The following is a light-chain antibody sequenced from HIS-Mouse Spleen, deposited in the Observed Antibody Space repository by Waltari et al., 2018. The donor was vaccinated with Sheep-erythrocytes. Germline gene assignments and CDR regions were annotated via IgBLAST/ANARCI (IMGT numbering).Light chain of an antibody. CDR3: AAWDDSLNGWV. J-gene: IGLJ3*02. CDR2: YDD. V-gene: IGLV1-36*01. Sequence: QSVLTQPPSVSDAPRQRVTIPSSASSSNIGNNAVIWYQQLPGKAPKLLIYYDDLLPSGVSDRFSGSKSGTSASLAISGLQSEDEADYYCAAWDDSLNGWVFGGGTKLTVL. CDR1: SSNIGNNA.